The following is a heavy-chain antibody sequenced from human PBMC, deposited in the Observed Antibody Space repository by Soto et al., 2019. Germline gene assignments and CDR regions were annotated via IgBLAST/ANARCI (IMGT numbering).Heavy chain of an antibody. CDR3: ARSMTTVADFDY. V-gene: IGHV3-30-3*01. J-gene: IGHJ4*02. Sequence: QVQVVESGGGVVQPGRSLRLSCAASGFTFSNFAMHWVRQAPGKGLEWVALMSYDGSKKYNADSVKGRCTISRDNSKNTLYLQMNSLRADDTAVYYCARSMTTVADFDYWGRGTLVTVSS. CDR2: MSYDGSKK. D-gene: IGHD4-17*01. CDR1: GFTFSNFA.